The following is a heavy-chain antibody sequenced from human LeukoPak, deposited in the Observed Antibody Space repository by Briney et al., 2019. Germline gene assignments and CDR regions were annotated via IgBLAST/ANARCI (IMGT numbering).Heavy chain of an antibody. CDR1: GYTFTSYY. D-gene: IGHD5-12*01. Sequence: GASVKVSCKASGYTFTSYYMHWVRQAPGQGLEWMGIINPSGGSTSYAQKFQGRVTMTRDTSTGTVYMELSSLRSEDTAVYYCASPIVATSALDYWGQGTLVTVSS. J-gene: IGHJ4*02. CDR3: ASPIVATSALDY. V-gene: IGHV1-46*03. CDR2: INPSGGST.